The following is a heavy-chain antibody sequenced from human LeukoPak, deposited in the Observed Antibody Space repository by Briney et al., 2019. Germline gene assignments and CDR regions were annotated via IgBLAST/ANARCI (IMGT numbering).Heavy chain of an antibody. D-gene: IGHD6-13*01. CDR3: AREGYSSSWYPFYYYYMDV. CDR1: GFTFSSYA. Sequence: GGSLRLSCAASGFTFSSYAMHWVCQAPGKGLEWVAVISYDGSNKYYADSVKGRFTISRDNSKNTLYLQMNSLRAEDTAVYYCAREGYSSSWYPFYYYYMDVWGKGTTVTVSS. CDR2: ISYDGSNK. J-gene: IGHJ6*03. V-gene: IGHV3-30*04.